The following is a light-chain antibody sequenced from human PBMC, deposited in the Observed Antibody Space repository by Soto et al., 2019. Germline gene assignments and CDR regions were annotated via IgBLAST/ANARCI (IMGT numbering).Light chain of an antibody. CDR1: ESISNF. CDR3: QQSYTTPIS. CDR2: AAS. J-gene: IGKJ5*01. V-gene: IGKV1-39*01. Sequence: DIQMTQSPSSLSASVGDTVTITCRASESISNFFNWYQQKPGKAPNLLIYAASSLQSGVPSRFSGSGSGTEFTLTITSLQPEDIGTYYRQQSYTTPISFGQGTPLELK.